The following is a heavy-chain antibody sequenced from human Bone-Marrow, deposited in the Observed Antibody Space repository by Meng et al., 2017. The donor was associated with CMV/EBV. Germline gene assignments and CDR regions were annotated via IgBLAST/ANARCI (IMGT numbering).Heavy chain of an antibody. J-gene: IGHJ3*02. CDR1: GYTFTGYY. CDR2: IIPIFGTA. CDR3: ARDWGEGIAAVSDAFEI. V-gene: IGHV1-69*06. D-gene: IGHD6-13*01. Sequence: SVKVSCKASGYTFTGYYMHWVRQAPGQGLEWMGGIIPIFGTANYAQKFQGRVTITADKSTSTAYMELSSLRSEDTAVYYCARDWGEGIAAVSDAFEIWGQGTMVTVSS.